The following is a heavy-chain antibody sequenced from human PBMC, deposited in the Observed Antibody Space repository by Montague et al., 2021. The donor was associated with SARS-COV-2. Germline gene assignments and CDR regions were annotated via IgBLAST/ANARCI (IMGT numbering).Heavy chain of an antibody. CDR1: GGSFSGYY. V-gene: IGHV4-34*01. J-gene: IGHJ6*03. CDR2: INHSGST. Sequence: ETLSLTCAVYGGSFSGYYWSWIRQPPGKGLEWIGEINHSGSTNYNPSLKSRVTISVDTSKNQFSLKLSSVTAADTAVCYCARGDIVVVPAALGIAFYYYYYMDVWGKGTTVTVSS. CDR3: ARGDIVVVPAALGIAFYYYYYMDV. D-gene: IGHD2-2*01.